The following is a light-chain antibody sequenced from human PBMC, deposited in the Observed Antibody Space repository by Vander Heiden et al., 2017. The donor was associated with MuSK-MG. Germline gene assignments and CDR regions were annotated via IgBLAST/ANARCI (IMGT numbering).Light chain of an antibody. J-gene: IGKJ1*01. V-gene: IGKV3-20*01. CDR1: QSISRSN. Sequence: EVVLTQSPGTLSLSPGATATLSCRASQSISRSNLAWYQHKPGQAPRLLIYSTSSRATGIPDRFSGSGSGTDFTLTITRLDPEDFAIYYCQQYGTSPWTFGQGTKVE. CDR2: STS. CDR3: QQYGTSPWT.